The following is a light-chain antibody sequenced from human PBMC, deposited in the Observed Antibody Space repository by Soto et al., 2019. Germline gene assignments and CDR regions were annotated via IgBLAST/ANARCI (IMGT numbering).Light chain of an antibody. V-gene: IGKV3-11*01. CDR1: QSVSSY. J-gene: IGKJ4*01. Sequence: EVVLTQSPATLSLSPGERATLSCRASQSVSSYLAWYQQKPGQAPRLLIYDTSNRATGIPVRFSGSGSGTDFTRTISSLELEDLSVYYWKKRRNLPLTYGGGTKVESK. CDR3: KKRRNLPLT. CDR2: DTS.